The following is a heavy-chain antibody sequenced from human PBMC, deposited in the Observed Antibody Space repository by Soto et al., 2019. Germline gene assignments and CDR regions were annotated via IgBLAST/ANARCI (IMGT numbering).Heavy chain of an antibody. Sequence: ASVKVSCKASGYTFTSYGISWVRQAPGQGLEWMGWISAYNGNTNYAQKLQGRVTMTTDTSTSTAYMELRSLRSDDTAVYYCARTNPCSGGSCYSWRGYYYYMDVWGKGTTVTVSS. V-gene: IGHV1-18*01. CDR2: ISAYNGNT. D-gene: IGHD2-15*01. CDR3: ARTNPCSGGSCYSWRGYYYYMDV. J-gene: IGHJ6*03. CDR1: GYTFTSYG.